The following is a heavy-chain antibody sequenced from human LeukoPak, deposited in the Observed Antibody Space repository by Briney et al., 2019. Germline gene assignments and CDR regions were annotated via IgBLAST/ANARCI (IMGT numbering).Heavy chain of an antibody. D-gene: IGHD3-10*01. Sequence: TSETLSLTCTVSGGSISSSSYYWDWIRQPPGKGLEWIGTIYYSGSTYYNSSLKSRVTISVDTSKNQFSLKLSSVTAADTAVYYCTRDKKWYYHGSGSYRSAFDIWGQGTMVTVSS. CDR1: GGSISSSSYY. J-gene: IGHJ3*02. CDR3: TRDKKWYYHGSGSYRSAFDI. CDR2: IYYSGST. V-gene: IGHV4-39*07.